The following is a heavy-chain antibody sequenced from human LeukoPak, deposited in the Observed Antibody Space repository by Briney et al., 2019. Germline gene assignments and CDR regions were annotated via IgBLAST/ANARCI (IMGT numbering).Heavy chain of an antibody. J-gene: IGHJ5*02. D-gene: IGHD3-10*01. CDR2: IKQDGSER. CDR1: GFTFSSYW. V-gene: IGHV3-7*03. Sequence: GGSLRLSCAASGFTFSSYWMSWVRQAPGKGLKWVANIKQDGSERYYVDSVKGRFTISRDNAKNTLYLQMNSLRAEDTAVYYCAKVGSRMVRGVINWFDPWGQGTLVTVSS. CDR3: AKVGSRMVRGVINWFDP.